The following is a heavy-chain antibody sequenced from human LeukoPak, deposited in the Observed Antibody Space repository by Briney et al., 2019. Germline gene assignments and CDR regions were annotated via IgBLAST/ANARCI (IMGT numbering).Heavy chain of an antibody. Sequence: PGGSLRLSCAASGFTFSSYGMHWVRQAPGKGLEWVAVIWYDGSKKYYAESVKGRFTISRDNSKNTLYLQMNSLRAEDTAVYYCARGGVDYWGQGTLVTVSS. CDR3: ARGGVDY. CDR2: IWYDGSKK. D-gene: IGHD3-16*01. CDR1: GFTFSSYG. V-gene: IGHV3-33*01. J-gene: IGHJ4*02.